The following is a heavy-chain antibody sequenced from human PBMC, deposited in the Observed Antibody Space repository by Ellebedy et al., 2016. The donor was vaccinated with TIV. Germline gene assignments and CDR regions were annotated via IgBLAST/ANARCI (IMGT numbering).Heavy chain of an antibody. CDR3: ARGSTVVTPAAFDI. Sequence: SETLSLXCTVSGGSISSYYWSWIRQPPGKGLEWIGYIYYSGSTNYNPSLKSRVTISVDTSKNQFSLKLSSVTAADTAVYYCARGSTVVTPAAFDIWGQGTMVTVSS. CDR2: IYYSGST. J-gene: IGHJ3*02. CDR1: GGSISSYY. D-gene: IGHD4-23*01. V-gene: IGHV4-59*01.